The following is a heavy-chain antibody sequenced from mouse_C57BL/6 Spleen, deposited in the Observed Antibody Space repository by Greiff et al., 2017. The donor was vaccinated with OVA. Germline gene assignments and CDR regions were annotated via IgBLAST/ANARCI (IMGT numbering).Heavy chain of an antibody. CDR3: ARGEGTTDPWFAY. CDR2: IYPGDGDT. D-gene: IGHD1-1*01. V-gene: IGHV1-80*01. J-gene: IGHJ3*01. CDR1: GYAFSSYW. Sequence: VQRVESGAELVKPGASVKISCKASGYAFSSYWMNWVKQRPGKGLEWIGQIYPGDGDTNYNGKFKGKATLTADKSSSTAYMQLSSLTSEDSAVYFCARGEGTTDPWFAYWGQGTLVTVSA.